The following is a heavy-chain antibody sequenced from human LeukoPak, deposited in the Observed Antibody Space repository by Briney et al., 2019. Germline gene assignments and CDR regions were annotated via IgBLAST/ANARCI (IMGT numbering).Heavy chain of an antibody. D-gene: IGHD5-12*01. J-gene: IGHJ3*01. CDR3: ARQVATKGEWAFDV. CDR2: IYHGGST. CDR1: GYSISSGYY. Sequence: AETLSLTCTVSGYSISSGYYWGWIRQPPGKGLGWIGSIYHGGSTYYNPSLKSRVTISVDTSKNQFSLKLSSLTAADTAAYYCARQVATKGEWAFDVWGQGTMVTVSS. V-gene: IGHV4-38-2*02.